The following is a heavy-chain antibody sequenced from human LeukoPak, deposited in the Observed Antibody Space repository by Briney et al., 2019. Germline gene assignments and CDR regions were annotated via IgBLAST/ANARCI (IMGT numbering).Heavy chain of an antibody. D-gene: IGHD6-6*01. CDR2: INPNSGGT. V-gene: IGHV1-2*02. J-gene: IGHJ6*03. CDR3: ARVTGPIAARRDYYYMDV. Sequence: ASVKVSCKASGYTFTGYYMHWVRQAPGQGLEWMGWINPNSGGTNYAQKFQGRVTMTRDTSISTAYMELSRLRSDDTAVYYCARVTGPIAARRDYYYMDVWAKGPRSPSP. CDR1: GYTFTGYY.